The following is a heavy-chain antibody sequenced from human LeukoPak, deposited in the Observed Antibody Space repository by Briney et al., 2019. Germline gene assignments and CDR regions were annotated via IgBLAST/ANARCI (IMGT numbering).Heavy chain of an antibody. CDR2: ISSSGSTI. D-gene: IGHD2-2*01. V-gene: IGHV3-48*03. CDR3: ASILGYCNSPTCYFDY. CDR1: GFTFSSYE. J-gene: IGHJ4*02. Sequence: PGGSLRLSCAASGFTFSSYEMNWVRQAPGKGLKWLSYISSSGSTIYFADSVKGRFTISRDNAKNSLYLQMNSLRAEDTAVYYCASILGYCNSPTCYFDYWGQGTLVTVSS.